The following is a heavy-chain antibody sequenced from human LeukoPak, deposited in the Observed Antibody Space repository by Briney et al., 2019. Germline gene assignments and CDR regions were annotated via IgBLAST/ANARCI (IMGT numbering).Heavy chain of an antibody. J-gene: IGHJ5*02. CDR2: IYPGDSDT. CDR1: GYSFTSYW. V-gene: IGHV5-51*07. D-gene: IGHD2-15*01. Sequence: GESLKISCKGSGYSFTSYWIAWVHQMPGKGLEWMGIIYPGDSDTRYSPSFQGQVTISADKSISTAYLQWSSLKASDTAMYYCARGTPYCSGGSCSPNWFDPWGQGTLVTVSS. CDR3: ARGTPYCSGGSCSPNWFDP.